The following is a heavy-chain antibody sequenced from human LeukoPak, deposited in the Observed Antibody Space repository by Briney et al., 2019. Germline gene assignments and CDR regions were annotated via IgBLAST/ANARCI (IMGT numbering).Heavy chain of an antibody. V-gene: IGHV4-39*01. Sequence: KPSETLSLTCTVSGGSISSSSNYWGWIRQPPEKGLEWIGSIYYSGSTYYNPSLKSRVTISADTSKNQFSLKLSSVTAADTAVYYCARLTRGSGSSSDYWGQGTLVTVSS. D-gene: IGHD3-10*01. CDR1: GGSISSSSNY. J-gene: IGHJ4*02. CDR2: IYYSGST. CDR3: ARLTRGSGSSSDY.